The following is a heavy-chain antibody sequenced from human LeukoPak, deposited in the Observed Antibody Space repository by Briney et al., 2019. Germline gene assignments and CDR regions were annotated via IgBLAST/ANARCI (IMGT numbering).Heavy chain of an antibody. CDR2: INVYNGKT. D-gene: IGHD1/OR15-1a*01. CDR1: GYTFTNYG. J-gene: IGHJ4*02. CDR3: TRDPDGTTNFDY. V-gene: IGHV1-18*01. Sequence: GASVKVSCKASGYTFTNYGISWVRQAPGQGLEWMGWINVYNGKTNYAQKLQGRVTVTTDTSTTTAYMELRSLRSDDTAVYYCTRDPDGTTNFDYWGQGTLVTVSS.